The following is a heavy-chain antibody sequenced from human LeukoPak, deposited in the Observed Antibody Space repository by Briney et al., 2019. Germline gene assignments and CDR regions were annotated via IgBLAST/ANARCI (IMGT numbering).Heavy chain of an antibody. CDR3: AKLASSSWDDAFDI. D-gene: IGHD6-13*01. CDR2: ISGSGGST. V-gene: IGHV3-23*01. J-gene: IGHJ3*02. CDR1: GFTFSRYW. Sequence: PGGSLRLSCEASGFTFSRYWMHWIRQAPGKGLEWVSAISGSGGSTYYADSVKGRFTISRDNSKNTLYLQMNSLRAEDTAVYYCAKLASSSWDDAFDIWGQGTMVTVSS.